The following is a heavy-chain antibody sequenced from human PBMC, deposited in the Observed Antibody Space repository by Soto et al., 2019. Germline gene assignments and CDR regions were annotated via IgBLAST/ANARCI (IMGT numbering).Heavy chain of an antibody. V-gene: IGHV4-30-4*01. CDR1: GGSISSGDYY. CDR3: ARGNSGWYVNYYYGMDV. Sequence: SETLSLTCTVSGGSISSGDYYWSWIRQPPGKGLEWIGYIYYSGSTYYNPSLKSRVTISVDTSKNQFPLKLSSVTAADTAVYYCARGNSGWYVNYYYGMDVWGQGTTVTVSS. J-gene: IGHJ6*02. D-gene: IGHD6-19*01. CDR2: IYYSGST.